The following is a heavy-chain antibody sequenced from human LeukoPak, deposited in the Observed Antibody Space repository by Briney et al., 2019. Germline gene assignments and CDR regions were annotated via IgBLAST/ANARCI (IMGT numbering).Heavy chain of an antibody. J-gene: IGHJ3*02. V-gene: IGHV1-2*02. D-gene: IGHD1-26*01. CDR2: INPNSGGT. CDR1: GYTFTGYY. Sequence: ASVKVSCKASGYTFTGYYMHWVRQAPGQGLEGMGWINPNSGGTNYAQKFQGRVTMTRDTSISTAYMELSRLRSDDTAVYYCARDLKLPIVGATSYAFDIWGQGTMVTVSS. CDR3: ARDLKLPIVGATSYAFDI.